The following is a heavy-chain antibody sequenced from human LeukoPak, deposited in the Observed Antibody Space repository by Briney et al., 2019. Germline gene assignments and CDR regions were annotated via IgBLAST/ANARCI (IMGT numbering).Heavy chain of an antibody. CDR2: IYYSGST. V-gene: IGHV4-39*07. J-gene: IGHJ3*02. D-gene: IGHD2-2*01. Sequence: SETLSLTCTVSGGSISSSSYYWGWIRQPPGKGLEWMGSIYYSGSTYYNPSLKSRVTISVDTSKNQFSLKLSSVTAADTAVYYCARLYCSSTSCYGGYAFDIWGQGTMVTVSS. CDR3: ARLYCSSTSCYGGYAFDI. CDR1: GGSISSSSYY.